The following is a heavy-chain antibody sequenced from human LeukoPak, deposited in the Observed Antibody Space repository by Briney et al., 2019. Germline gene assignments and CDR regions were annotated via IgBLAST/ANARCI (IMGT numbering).Heavy chain of an antibody. V-gene: IGHV3-74*01. J-gene: IGHJ4*02. CDR1: GFTFSYYW. CDR3: ARDIGVWSAY. Sequence: PGGSLRLSCAASGFTFSYYWMYWVRQAPGKGLVWVSRINPNGSTTDYADSVKGRFTISRDNAKNTLYLQMNTLRAEDTAVYYCARDIGVWSAYWGQGTLVTVSS. D-gene: IGHD6-19*01. CDR2: INPNGSTT.